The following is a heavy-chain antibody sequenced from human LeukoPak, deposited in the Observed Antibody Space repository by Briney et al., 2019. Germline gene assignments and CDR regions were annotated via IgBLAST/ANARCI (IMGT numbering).Heavy chain of an antibody. CDR1: GYNFTNYW. Sequence: GESLKISCKGSGYNFTNYWIGWVRQMPGKGLECMGIIDPSDSKTTYSSSFQGQVTISADRSINTAYVQWRSLKASDTAMYYCASGPYYDSSGYRRIWYFDLWGRGTLVTVSS. CDR2: IDPSDSKT. CDR3: ASGPYYDSSGYRRIWYFDL. V-gene: IGHV5-51*01. J-gene: IGHJ2*01. D-gene: IGHD3-22*01.